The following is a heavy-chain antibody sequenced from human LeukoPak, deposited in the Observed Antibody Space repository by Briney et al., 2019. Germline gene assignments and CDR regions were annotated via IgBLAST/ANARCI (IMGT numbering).Heavy chain of an antibody. J-gene: IGHJ4*02. V-gene: IGHV3-48*01. Sequence: GGSLRLSCAASVFTFIGYSMNGVRQAPGKGLDGVSYINSIGSSIYYADSVKGRFTISRDNAKNSLYLQINSLRAEDTAVYYCARGHKYADPHWGQGTLVTVSS. CDR1: VFTFIGYS. D-gene: IGHD2-2*01. CDR2: INSIGSSI. CDR3: ARGHKYADPH.